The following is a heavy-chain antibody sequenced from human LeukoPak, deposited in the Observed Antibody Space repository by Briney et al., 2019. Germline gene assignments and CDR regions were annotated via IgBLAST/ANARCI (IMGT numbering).Heavy chain of an antibody. CDR2: INPNSGGT. J-gene: IGHJ1*01. Sequence: ASVKVSCKASGGTFSSYAISWVRQAPGQGLEWMGRINPNSGGTNYAQKFQGRVTMTRDTSISTAYMELSSLRSEDTAVYYCARDSPARGDPPPHWGQGTLVTVSS. V-gene: IGHV1-2*06. CDR1: GGTFSSYA. CDR3: ARDSPARGDPPPH. D-gene: IGHD3-10*01.